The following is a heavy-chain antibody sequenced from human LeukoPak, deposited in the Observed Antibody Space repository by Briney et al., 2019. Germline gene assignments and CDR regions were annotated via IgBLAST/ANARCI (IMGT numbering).Heavy chain of an antibody. CDR1: GFTFSSYG. J-gene: IGHJ6*02. D-gene: IGHD1-26*01. Sequence: PGGSLRLSCAASGFTFSSYGMHWVRQAPGKGLEWVAFIRYDGSNKYYADSVKGRFTISRDNSKNTLYLQMNSLRAEDTAVYYCAKDESCSYLYYYYYYGMDVWGQGTTVTVSS. V-gene: IGHV3-30*02. CDR2: IRYDGSNK. CDR3: AKDESCSYLYYYYYYGMDV.